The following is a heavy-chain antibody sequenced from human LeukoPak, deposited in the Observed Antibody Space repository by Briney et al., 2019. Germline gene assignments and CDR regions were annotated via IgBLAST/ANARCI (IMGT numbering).Heavy chain of an antibody. D-gene: IGHD3-22*01. CDR2: ISSSSSYI. CDR1: GFTFSSYS. J-gene: IGHJ6*02. CDR3: AGEIEYYCDASYYYGMDV. V-gene: IGHV3-21*01. Sequence: PGGSLRLSCAASGFTFSSYSMNWVRQAPGKGLEWVSSISSSSSYIYYADSVKGRFTISRDNAKNSLYLQMDSLRAEDTAVYYCAGEIEYYCDASYYYGMDVWGQGTTVTVSS.